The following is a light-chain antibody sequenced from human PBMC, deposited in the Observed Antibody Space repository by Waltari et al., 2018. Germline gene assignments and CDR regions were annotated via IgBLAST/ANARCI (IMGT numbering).Light chain of an antibody. V-gene: IGKV1-5*03. J-gene: IGKJ2*01. CDR3: LQYNTSPYN. CDR2: KAS. CDR1: QSVSSW. Sequence: DIQMTQSPSSLSASVGDTVTITCRASQSVSSWLDWYQQKPGKAPKLLIYKASSLESGVPSRFSGSGSGTDFTLTISSLQPEDFATYYCLQYNTSPYNFGQGTKVEIK.